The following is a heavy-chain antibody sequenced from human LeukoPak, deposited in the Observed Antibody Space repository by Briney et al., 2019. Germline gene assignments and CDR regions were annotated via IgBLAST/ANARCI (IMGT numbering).Heavy chain of an antibody. V-gene: IGHV5-51*01. CDR1: GYSFTSYW. D-gene: IGHD3-22*01. CDR2: IYPGDSDT. CDR3: YRYNKYYYDSSGYYYY. Sequence: GESLKISFKGSGYSFTSYWIGWVRQMPGKGLEWMGIIYPGDSDTRYSPSFQGQVTISADKSISTAYLQWSRLKAPEPDMYYCYRYNKYYYDSSGYYYYWGQGTLVTVSS. J-gene: IGHJ4*02.